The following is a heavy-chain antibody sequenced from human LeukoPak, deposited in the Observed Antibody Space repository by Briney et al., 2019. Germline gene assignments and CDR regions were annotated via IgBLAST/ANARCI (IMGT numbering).Heavy chain of an antibody. CDR1: GFTFSSYS. J-gene: IGHJ4*02. CDR2: ISSSSSYI. V-gene: IGHV3-21*01. Sequence: GGSLRLSCAASGFTFSSYSMNWVRQAPGKGLEWVSSISSSSSYIYYADSVKGRFTISRDNAKNSLCLQMNSLRAEDTAVYYCAGPLLRTNQGYFDYWGQGTLVTVSS. CDR3: AGPLLRTNQGYFDY. D-gene: IGHD3-3*01.